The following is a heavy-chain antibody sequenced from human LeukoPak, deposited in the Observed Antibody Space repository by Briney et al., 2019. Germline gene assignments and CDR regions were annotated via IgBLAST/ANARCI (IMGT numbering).Heavy chain of an antibody. CDR1: GYSFNTYW. CDR3: ARAGFGGNSGQFDF. Sequence: GESLQISCKASGYSFNTYWFAWVRRMPGKGLEWMGIIFPGDSDTRHSPSFQGQVTITADKSTSTAYLQWDTLRASDTAIYYCARAGFGGNSGQFDFWGQGTLVTVSS. V-gene: IGHV5-51*01. D-gene: IGHD4-23*01. J-gene: IGHJ4*02. CDR2: IFPGDSDT.